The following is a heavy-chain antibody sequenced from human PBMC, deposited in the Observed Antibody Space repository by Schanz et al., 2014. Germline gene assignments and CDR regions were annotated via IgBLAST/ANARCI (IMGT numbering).Heavy chain of an antibody. V-gene: IGHV3-23*01. Sequence: EVQLLESGGGLVQPGGSLRLSCAASGFTFSSYAMSWVRQAPGKGLEWVAALSGSGGSTYYADSVKGRFTISRDNSKNTLYLQMNSLRAEDAAVYDCAKQIHYDILTVTRSWGQGTLVTVSS. J-gene: IGHJ4*02. D-gene: IGHD3-9*01. CDR2: LSGSGGST. CDR3: AKQIHYDILTVTRS. CDR1: GFTFSSYA.